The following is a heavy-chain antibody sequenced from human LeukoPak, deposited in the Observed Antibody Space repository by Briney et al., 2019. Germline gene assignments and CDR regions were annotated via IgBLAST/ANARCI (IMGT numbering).Heavy chain of an antibody. CDR1: GGSISSGGHS. J-gene: IGHJ4*02. CDR3: ARGFRYGPPDY. D-gene: IGHD3-9*01. V-gene: IGHV4-61*08. Sequence: SETLSLTCAVSGGSISSGGHSWSWIRQSPGKGLEWIGYIYYSGSPNYNPSLKSRVTISVDTSKNQFSLKLSSVTAADTAMYYCARGFRYGPPDYWGQGTLVTVSS. CDR2: IYYSGSP.